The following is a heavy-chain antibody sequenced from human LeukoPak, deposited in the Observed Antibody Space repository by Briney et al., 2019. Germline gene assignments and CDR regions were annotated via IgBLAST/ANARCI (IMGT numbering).Heavy chain of an antibody. CDR3: AKSLTDAEVGATTYFDY. Sequence: GGSLRLSCAASGFTFSSYAMSWVRQAPGKGLEWVSAISGSGGSTYYTDSVKGRFTISRDNSKNTLYLQMNSLRAEDTAVYYCAKSLTDAEVGATTYFDYWGQGTLVTVSS. V-gene: IGHV3-23*01. CDR1: GFTFSSYA. CDR2: ISGSGGST. D-gene: IGHD1-26*01. J-gene: IGHJ4*02.